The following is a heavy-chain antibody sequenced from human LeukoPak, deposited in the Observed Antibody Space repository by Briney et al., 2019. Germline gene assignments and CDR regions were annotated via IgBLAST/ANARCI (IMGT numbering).Heavy chain of an antibody. CDR1: GGSISSYY. D-gene: IGHD2-15*01. V-gene: IGHV4-59*12. CDR2: IYYSGST. J-gene: IGHJ4*02. CDR3: ARDHGLLGIDY. Sequence: SETLSLTCTVSGGSISSYYWSWLRQPPGKGLEWIGYIYYSGSTNYNPSLKSRVTISVDTSKKQFSLKLSSVTAADTAVYYCARDHGLLGIDYWGQGTLVTVSS.